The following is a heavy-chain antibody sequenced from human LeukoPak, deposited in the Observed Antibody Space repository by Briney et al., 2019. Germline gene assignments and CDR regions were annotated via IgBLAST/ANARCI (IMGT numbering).Heavy chain of an antibody. J-gene: IGHJ4*02. Sequence: GESLKISCKGSGYSFTGHWIGWVRQMAGKGLERMGIIYPGDSNTRYSPSFQGQVTISADKSISTAYLQWSSLKASDTAMYYCARRQAVATLGEFDYWGQGTLVTVSS. D-gene: IGHD5-12*01. CDR3: ARRQAVATLGEFDY. V-gene: IGHV5-51*01. CDR1: GYSFTGHW. CDR2: IYPGDSNT.